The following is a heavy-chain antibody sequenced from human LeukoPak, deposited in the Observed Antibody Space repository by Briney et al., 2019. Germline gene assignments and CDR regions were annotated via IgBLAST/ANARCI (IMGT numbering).Heavy chain of an antibody. CDR1: GSTFSSYS. V-gene: IGHV3-21*01. J-gene: IGHJ4*02. CDR2: ISSSSSYI. D-gene: IGHD5-18*01. Sequence: GGSLRLSCAASGSTFSSYSMNWVRQAPGKGLEWVSSISSSSSYIYYADSVKGRFTISRDNAKNSLYLQMNSLRAEDTAVYYCAVTFRRGIQLWLLDYWGQGTLVTVSS. CDR3: AVTFRRGIQLWLLDY.